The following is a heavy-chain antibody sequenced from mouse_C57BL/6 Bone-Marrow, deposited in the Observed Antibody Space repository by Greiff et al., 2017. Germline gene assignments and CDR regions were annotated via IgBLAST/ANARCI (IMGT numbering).Heavy chain of an antibody. CDR1: GFSLTSYG. CDR2: IWGVGST. J-gene: IGHJ3*01. CDR3: ASTSEGFGFAY. V-gene: IGHV2-6*01. Sequence: VQLVESGPGLVAPSQSLSITCTVSGFSLTSYGVDWVRPSPGKGLAWLGVIWGVGSTNSNSALKSSLSISNDKAKSQVFLQMNSLQTDDTARYYFASTSEGFGFAYWGQGTLVTVSA.